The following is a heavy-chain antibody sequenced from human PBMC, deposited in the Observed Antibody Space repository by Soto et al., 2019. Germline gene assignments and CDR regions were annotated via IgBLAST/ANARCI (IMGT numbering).Heavy chain of an antibody. D-gene: IGHD3-22*01. J-gene: IGHJ4*02. CDR2: INHSGST. CDR3: ARAVVDSSGYGGFDY. V-gene: IGHV4-34*01. CDR1: GGSVRGYY. Sequence: PSETLDLSCAVYGGSVRGYYWSGIRQPPGKGLEWIGEINHSGSTNYNPSLKSRVTISVDTSKNQFSLKLSSVTAADTAVYYCARAVVDSSGYGGFDYRGQGTLVPVSS.